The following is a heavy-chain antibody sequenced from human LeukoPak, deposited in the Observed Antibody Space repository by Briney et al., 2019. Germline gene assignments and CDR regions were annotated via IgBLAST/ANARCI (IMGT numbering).Heavy chain of an antibody. Sequence: SVKVSCKASGGTFSSYAISWVRQAPGQGLEWMGRIIPILGIANYAQKFQGRVAITADKSTSTAYMELSSLRSEDTAVYYCARQDGDYVVDYWGQGTLVTVSS. CDR1: GGTFSSYA. D-gene: IGHD4-17*01. CDR2: IIPILGIA. CDR3: ARQDGDYVVDY. V-gene: IGHV1-69*04. J-gene: IGHJ4*02.